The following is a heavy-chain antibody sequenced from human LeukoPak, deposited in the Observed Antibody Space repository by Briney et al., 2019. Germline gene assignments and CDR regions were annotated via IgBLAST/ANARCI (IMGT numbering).Heavy chain of an antibody. CDR3: ARWRGKDDAFDI. D-gene: IGHD3-16*01. Sequence: NPSETLSLTCTVSGGSISSGGYYWSWIRQHPGKGLEWIGYIYYSGSTYYNPSLKSRVTISVDTSKNQFSLKLSSVTAADTAVYYCARWRGKDDAFDIWGQGTMVTVSS. CDR2: IYYSGST. J-gene: IGHJ3*02. V-gene: IGHV4-31*03. CDR1: GGSISSGGYY.